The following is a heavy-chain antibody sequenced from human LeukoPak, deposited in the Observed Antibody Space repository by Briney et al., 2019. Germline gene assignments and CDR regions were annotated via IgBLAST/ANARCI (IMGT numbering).Heavy chain of an antibody. CDR1: GFTLRSHA. D-gene: IGHD6-13*01. CDR2: FSGGSRST. Sequence: GGSLRHSCGASGFTLRSHAMRWVRQAPGKGVGLGLAFSGGSRSTYYADSVKGRFTISRDNSKNRTYLQMNRLRAEDTAVYYCASDGRYSSSWHQYYFDMDVWGKVATVS. J-gene: IGHJ6*03. CDR3: ASDGRYSSSWHQYYFDMDV. V-gene: IGHV3-23*01.